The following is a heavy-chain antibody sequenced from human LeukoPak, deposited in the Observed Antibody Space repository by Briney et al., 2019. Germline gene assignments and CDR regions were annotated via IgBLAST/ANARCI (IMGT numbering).Heavy chain of an antibody. Sequence: ETLSLTCTVSGGSISSGSYYWSWIRQPAGKGLEWVSSISGGGKSSYYRDSVKGRLTISRDNSRNTLYLEVNSLRVEDTAVYYCAKVRASDYDVLTDFDYWGQGTLVMVSS. CDR1: GGSISSGSYY. D-gene: IGHD3-9*01. J-gene: IGHJ4*02. CDR3: AKVRASDYDVLTDFDY. CDR2: ISGGGKSS. V-gene: IGHV3-23*01.